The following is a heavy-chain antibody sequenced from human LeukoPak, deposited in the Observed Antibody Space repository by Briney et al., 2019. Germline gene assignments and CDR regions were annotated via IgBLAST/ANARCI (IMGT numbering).Heavy chain of an antibody. CDR3: ARAAGYSSSSGEFDY. J-gene: IGHJ4*02. D-gene: IGHD6-6*01. Sequence: SETLSLTCTVSGGSISNIRSYWGWIRQPPGKGLEWIGSFYYSGSTYYNPSLKSRVTISVDTSKNQFSLKLSSVTAADTAVYYCARAAGYSSSSGEFDYWGQGTLVTVSS. CDR1: GGSISNIRSY. CDR2: FYYSGST. V-gene: IGHV4-39*07.